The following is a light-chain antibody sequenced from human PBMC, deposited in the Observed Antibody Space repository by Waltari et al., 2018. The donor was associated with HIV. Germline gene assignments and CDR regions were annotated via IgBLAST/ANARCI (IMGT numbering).Light chain of an antibody. J-gene: IGLJ3*02. V-gene: IGLV3-25*03. CDR3: QSVDSDSSYWV. CDR1: ALPKQY. CDR2: TDT. Sequence: SYELTQPPSVSVSPGQTARITCSGNALPKQYAYWYQQKPGRAPLVIIYTDTESPSWIPYRFSGSSSGTIVTLTISGVQAEDEADYYCQSVDSDSSYWVFGGGTKVTVL.